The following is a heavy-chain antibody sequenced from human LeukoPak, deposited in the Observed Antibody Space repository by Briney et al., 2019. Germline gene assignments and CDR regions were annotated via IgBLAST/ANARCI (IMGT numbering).Heavy chain of an antibody. D-gene: IGHD3-10*01. V-gene: IGHV4-39*01. CDR3: ASYYGSGSYYNVPQTVDY. CDR2: IYYSGST. Sequence: GSLRLSCAASGFTFSSYAMSWVRQPPGKGLEWIGSIYYSGSTYYNPSLKSRVTISVDTSKNQFSLKLSSVTAADTAVYYCASYYGSGSYYNVPQTVDYWGQGTLVTVSS. CDR1: GFTFSSYA. J-gene: IGHJ4*02.